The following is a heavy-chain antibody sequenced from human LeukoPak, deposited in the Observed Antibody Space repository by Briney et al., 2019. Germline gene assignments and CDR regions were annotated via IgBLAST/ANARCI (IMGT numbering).Heavy chain of an antibody. D-gene: IGHD3/OR15-3a*01. CDR3: VRGKSKIWTNNPYYDS. J-gene: IGHJ4*02. Sequence: SETLSLTCTVSGGSINNYYWSWIRQPAGKGLEWIGRVYSSGITIYNPSLQSRVTMSVDTSKNQFSLKLDSVTAADTAVYFCVRGKSKIWTNNPYYDSWGQGILVTVSS. V-gene: IGHV4-4*07. CDR2: VYSSGIT. CDR1: GGSINNYY.